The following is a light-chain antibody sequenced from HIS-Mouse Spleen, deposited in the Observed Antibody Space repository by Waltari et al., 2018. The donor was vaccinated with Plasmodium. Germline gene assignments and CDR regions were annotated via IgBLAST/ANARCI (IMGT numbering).Light chain of an antibody. J-gene: IGLJ3*02. V-gene: IGLV3-27*01. CDR2: KDS. CDR1: VLAKKY. CDR3: YSAADNNRV. Sequence: SYELTQPSSVSVSQGQTARITCQGHVLAKKYARWFQQKPGQAPLLVIYKDSERPSGIPERFSGSSSGTTVTLTISGAQVEDEADYYCYSAADNNRVFGGGTKLTVL.